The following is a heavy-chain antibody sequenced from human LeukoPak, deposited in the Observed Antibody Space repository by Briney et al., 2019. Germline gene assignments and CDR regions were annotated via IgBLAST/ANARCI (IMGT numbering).Heavy chain of an antibody. V-gene: IGHV6-1*01. Sequence: SQTLSLTCAIYGDSVSSNSAAWNWIRQSPSRGLEWLGRTYYRSKWYNGYALSVRSRTTINPDTSKNQFSLQLRSVTPEDTAVYYCARGVSNTRGDWLDPWGQGTLVTVSS. D-gene: IGHD6-13*01. CDR2: TYYRSKWYN. J-gene: IGHJ5*02. CDR3: ARGVSNTRGDWLDP. CDR1: GDSVSSNSAA.